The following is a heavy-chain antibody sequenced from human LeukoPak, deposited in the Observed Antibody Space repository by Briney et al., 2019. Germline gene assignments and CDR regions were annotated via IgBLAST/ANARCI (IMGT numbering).Heavy chain of an antibody. J-gene: IGHJ4*02. CDR3: ASGPPFLKYFEY. V-gene: IGHV3-23*01. D-gene: IGHD3-3*01. CDR2: ISVGAEYI. Sequence: PGGSLRLSCAASGFTFSTYVMNWFRQAPGKGLERVSTISVGAEYIFYADSVKGRFTISRDDSNNALYLQMHSLRAEDTALYYCASGPPFLKYFEYWGQGTLVTVSS. CDR1: GFTFSTYV.